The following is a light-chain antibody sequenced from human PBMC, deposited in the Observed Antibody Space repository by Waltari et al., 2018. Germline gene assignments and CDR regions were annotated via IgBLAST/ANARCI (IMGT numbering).Light chain of an antibody. CDR2: DAS. V-gene: IGKV1-39*01. CDR3: QQSYRTPYT. J-gene: IGKJ2*01. CDR1: QTIYRH. Sequence: DIQMTQSPSSLSASVGDRVTITCRASQTIYRHLNWYQQKPGHAPDLLIFDASNLPGGVPSRFSGSGSGTDFTLTINSLQPEDIATYYCQQSYRTPYTFGLGTKLQI.